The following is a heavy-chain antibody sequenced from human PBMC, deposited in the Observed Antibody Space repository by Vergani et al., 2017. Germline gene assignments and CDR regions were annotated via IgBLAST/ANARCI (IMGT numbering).Heavy chain of an antibody. J-gene: IGHJ4*02. CDR2: INHSGST. Sequence: QVQPQQWGAGLLKPSETLSLTCAVYGGSFSGYYWSWIRQPPGKGLEWIGEINHSGSTNYNPSLKSRVTISVDTSKNQFSLKLSSVTAADTAVYYCARFDYGGPFDYWGQGTLVTVSS. CDR3: ARFDYGGPFDY. V-gene: IGHV4-34*01. D-gene: IGHD4-23*01. CDR1: GGSFSGYY.